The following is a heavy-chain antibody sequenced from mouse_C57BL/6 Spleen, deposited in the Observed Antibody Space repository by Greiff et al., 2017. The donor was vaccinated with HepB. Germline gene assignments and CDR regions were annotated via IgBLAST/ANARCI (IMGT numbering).Heavy chain of an antibody. V-gene: IGHV1-50*01. CDR2: IDPSDSYT. CDR3: ARLGQMDY. D-gene: IGHD3-3*01. Sequence: QVQLQQPGAELVKPGASVKLSCKASGYTFTSYWMQWVKQRPGQGLEWIGEIDPSDSYTNYNQKFKGKATLTVDPSSSTAYMQLSSLTSEDSAVYYCARLGQMDYWGQGTTLTVSS. CDR1: GYTFTSYW. J-gene: IGHJ2*01.